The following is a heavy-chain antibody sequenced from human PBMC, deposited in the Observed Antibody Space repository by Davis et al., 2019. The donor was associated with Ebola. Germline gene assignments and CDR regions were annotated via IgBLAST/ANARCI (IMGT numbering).Heavy chain of an antibody. Sequence: GESLKISCAASGFTFSSYGMHWVRRAPGKGLEWVAVISYDGSNKYYADSVKGRFTISRDNSKNTLYLQMNSLRAEDTAVYYCTRDRGYCSGGSCYAYGYFDLWGRGTLVTVSS. J-gene: IGHJ2*01. V-gene: IGHV3-30*03. CDR3: TRDRGYCSGGSCYAYGYFDL. CDR2: ISYDGSNK. CDR1: GFTFSSYG. D-gene: IGHD2-15*01.